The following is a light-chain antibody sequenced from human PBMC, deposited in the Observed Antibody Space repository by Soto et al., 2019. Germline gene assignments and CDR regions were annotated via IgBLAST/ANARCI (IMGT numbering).Light chain of an antibody. CDR3: QQYSSPPWT. J-gene: IGKJ1*01. V-gene: IGKV4-1*01. Sequence: DIVMTQSPDSLAVSLGERATINCKSSQSVLHSSNNKNYLAWYQQKPGQPPKLLIYWASTRESGVPDRFSGSGSGTDFTVTISSLQAEDVAVYYCQQYSSPPWTFGQGTKVEIK. CDR2: WAS. CDR1: QSVLHSSNNKNY.